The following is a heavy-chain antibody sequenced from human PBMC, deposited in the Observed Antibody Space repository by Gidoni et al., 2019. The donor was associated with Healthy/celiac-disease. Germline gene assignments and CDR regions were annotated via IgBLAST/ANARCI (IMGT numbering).Heavy chain of an antibody. CDR1: VFTFSSYA. CDR3: AKGQPSRYNWNPDY. D-gene: IGHD1-20*01. CDR2: MSGSGGST. J-gene: IGHJ4*02. V-gene: IGHV3-23*01. Sequence: EVQLLESVGVLVPPGGSLRLSCAASVFTFSSYAMSWVRQAPGKGLEWVSAMSGSGGSTYDADSVKGRLTISRDNSKNTLYLKMNSLRAEDTAVYYCAKGQPSRYNWNPDYWGQGTLVTVSS.